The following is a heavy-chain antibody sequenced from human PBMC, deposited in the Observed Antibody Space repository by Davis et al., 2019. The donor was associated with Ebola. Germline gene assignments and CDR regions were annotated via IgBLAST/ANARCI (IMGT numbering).Heavy chain of an antibody. Sequence: GESLKISCAVSGFTFSSYWMSWVRQAPGKGLEWVANIKQDGSEKYYVDSVKGRFTISRDNAKNSLYLQMNSLRAEDTAVYYCARDNEYFDYWGQGTLVTVSS. CDR2: IKQDGSEK. CDR3: ARDNEYFDY. D-gene: IGHD1-1*01. J-gene: IGHJ4*02. CDR1: GFTFSSYW. V-gene: IGHV3-7*01.